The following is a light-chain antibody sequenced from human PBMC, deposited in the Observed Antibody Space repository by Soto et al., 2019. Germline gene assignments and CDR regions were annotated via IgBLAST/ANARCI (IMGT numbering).Light chain of an antibody. J-gene: IGKJ3*01. CDR1: QSISGC. Sequence: DIQMTQSPSTLSASIGDRVTITCRASQSISGCLAWYQQKPGKAPKLLIFDASSWGGGVPSRFSGGGSGTEFLLTLSSVQPDDFVTYACQQYNASSLTFGRGTKVDIK. CDR3: QQYNASSLT. V-gene: IGKV1-5*01. CDR2: DAS.